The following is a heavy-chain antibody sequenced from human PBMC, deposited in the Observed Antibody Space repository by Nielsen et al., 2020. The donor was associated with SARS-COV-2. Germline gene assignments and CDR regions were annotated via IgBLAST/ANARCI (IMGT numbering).Heavy chain of an antibody. J-gene: IGHJ6*02. CDR2: ISSSGSTI. CDR3: ARDTGYRGLYYYYYGMDV. Sequence: GESLKISCAASGFTFSDYYMSWIRQAPGKGLEWVSYISSSGSTIYYADSVKGRFTISRDNAKNSLYLQMNSLRAEDTAVYYCARDTGYRGLYYYYYGMDVWGQGTTVTVSS. CDR1: GFTFSDYY. V-gene: IGHV3-11*01. D-gene: IGHD6-13*01.